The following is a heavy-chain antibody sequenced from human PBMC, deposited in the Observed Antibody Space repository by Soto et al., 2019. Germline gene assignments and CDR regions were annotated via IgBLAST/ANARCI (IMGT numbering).Heavy chain of an antibody. J-gene: IGHJ6*02. Sequence: EVQLLESGGGLVQPGGSLRLSCAASGFTFSNYAMTWVRQAPGKGLEWVSAISGSGGSTYYADSVKGRFTISRDNSKNTPYLQMDSLRAEDTAVYYCANPPPTMESTIYYYYGIDVWGQGTTVTVSS. CDR2: ISGSGGST. D-gene: IGHD1-26*01. V-gene: IGHV3-23*01. CDR3: ANPPPTMESTIYYYYGIDV. CDR1: GFTFSNYA.